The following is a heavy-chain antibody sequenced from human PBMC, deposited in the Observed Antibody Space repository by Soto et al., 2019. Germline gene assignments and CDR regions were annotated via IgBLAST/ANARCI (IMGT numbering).Heavy chain of an antibody. CDR1: GGSFSGYY. CDR3: ARGLVNCSGGSCSTFDY. CDR2: INHSGST. D-gene: IGHD2-15*01. V-gene: IGHV4-34*01. Sequence: QVQLQQWGAGLLKPSETLSLTCAVYGGSFSGYYWSWIRQPPGKGLEWIGEINHSGSTNYNPSLKSRVTISVDTSRNQFSLKLSSVPAADTAVYYCARGLVNCSGGSCSTFDYWGQGTLVTVSS. J-gene: IGHJ4*02.